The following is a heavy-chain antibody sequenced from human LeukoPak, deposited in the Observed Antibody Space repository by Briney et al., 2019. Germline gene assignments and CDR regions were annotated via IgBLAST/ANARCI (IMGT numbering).Heavy chain of an antibody. V-gene: IGHV3-33*01. Sequence: HPGRSLRLSCAASGYTFTDYGMHWVRQAPGKGLEWLAVMWNDGSKTYYADSVRGRFTISRASSKTTVYLQMNSLRAEDTAVYYCARDMASYYYLRGHGFDYWGQGALVAVSS. CDR3: ARDMASYYYLRGHGFDY. CDR2: MWNDGSKT. CDR1: GYTFTDYG. J-gene: IGHJ4*02. D-gene: IGHD3-22*01.